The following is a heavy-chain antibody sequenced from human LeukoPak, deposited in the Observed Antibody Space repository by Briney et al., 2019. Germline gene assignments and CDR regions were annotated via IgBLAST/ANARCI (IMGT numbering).Heavy chain of an antibody. D-gene: IGHD1-1*01. Sequence: GGSLRLSCAASGFTVSRNSMNWVRQIPGKGLEWVSVIYSGGSTYYADSVKGRFTISRDNYKNTLYLQMNRLRAEDTAVYYCARWDARYLDYWGQGTLVTFSS. J-gene: IGHJ4*02. CDR2: IYSGGST. V-gene: IGHV3-53*01. CDR3: ARWDARYLDY. CDR1: GFTVSRNS.